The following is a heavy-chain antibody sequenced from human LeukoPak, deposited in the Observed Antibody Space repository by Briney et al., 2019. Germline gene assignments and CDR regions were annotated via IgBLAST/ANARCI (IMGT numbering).Heavy chain of an antibody. CDR3: TRESDCGDGDDSFDF. V-gene: IGHV1-18*01. D-gene: IGHD2-21*02. Sequence: ASVKVSCKASGYGFRNYGISWMRQAPGQGLEWVGWISAYNGHTNYAQKFRGRLILSTDDSTNTAFMELRSLRSDDTATYYCTRESDCGDGDDSFDFWGQGTLVTVSS. CDR1: GYGFRNYG. J-gene: IGHJ4*02. CDR2: ISAYNGHT.